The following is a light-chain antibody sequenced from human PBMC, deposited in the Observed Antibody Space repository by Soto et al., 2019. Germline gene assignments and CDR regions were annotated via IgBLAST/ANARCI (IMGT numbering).Light chain of an antibody. V-gene: IGKV1-39*01. J-gene: IGKJ4*01. Sequence: DIQMTQSPSSLSASVGDRVTITCRASQTISDYLNWYQQKPGKAPKVLIYGASSLQNGVPPRFSGSGSGTYFTLTISGLRPEDFATYYCQQTYSFPLTFGGGTKVETK. CDR3: QQTYSFPLT. CDR2: GAS. CDR1: QTISDY.